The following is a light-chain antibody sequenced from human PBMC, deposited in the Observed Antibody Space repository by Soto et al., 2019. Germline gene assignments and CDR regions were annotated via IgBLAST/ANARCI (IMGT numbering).Light chain of an antibody. J-gene: IGKJ5*01. CDR3: QQYGYSTIT. CDR2: AAS. V-gene: IGKV3-20*01. Sequence: EIVLTQSPGTLSLSPGERATLSCRASQSVSSSHLAWYQHKPGQAPRLLIYAASSRATGSPDRFSGGGSGTDFTLTISRLETEDFAVYYCQQYGYSTITFGQGTRVEIK. CDR1: QSVSSSH.